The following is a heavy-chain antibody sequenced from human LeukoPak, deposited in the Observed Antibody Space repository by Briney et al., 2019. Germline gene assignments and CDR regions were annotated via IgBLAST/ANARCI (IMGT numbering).Heavy chain of an antibody. CDR2: ISSSSSYI. D-gene: IGHD1-1*01. CDR1: GFISISYT. V-gene: IGHV3-21*01. Sequence: GGSLRLSCAASGFISISYTMNWVRQAPGKGLEWVSSISSSSSYIYYADSVKGRFTISRDNAKNSLYLQMNSLRAEDTAVYYCARDRLLEDRHCYSYYYMDVWGKGTTVTVSS. CDR3: ARDRLLEDRHCYSYYYMDV. J-gene: IGHJ6*03.